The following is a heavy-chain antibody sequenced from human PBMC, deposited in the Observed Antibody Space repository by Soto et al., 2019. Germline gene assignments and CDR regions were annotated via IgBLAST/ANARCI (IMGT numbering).Heavy chain of an antibody. CDR2: IDPSDSYN. J-gene: IGHJ3*01. CDR1: GYSFTSYW. V-gene: IGHV5-10-1*01. Sequence: PGESLKISCKGSGYSFTSYWLSWVRQMPGEGLDRMGSIDPSDSYNNHCTSSQGHVTKSADKSITTACLQWSSLKASDTAMYYCASRDNQDALDVWGQGTMVTVSS. D-gene: IGHD2-15*01. CDR3: ASRDNQDALDV.